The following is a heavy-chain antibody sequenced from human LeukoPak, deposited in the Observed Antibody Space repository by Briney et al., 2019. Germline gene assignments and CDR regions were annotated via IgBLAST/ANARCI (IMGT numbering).Heavy chain of an antibody. V-gene: IGHV4-38-2*02. J-gene: IGHJ3*02. CDR1: GYSISSGYY. CDR3: ARVEGWEYGDSPNHDAFDI. Sequence: PSETLSLTRTVSGYSISSGYYWGWIRQPPGKGLEWIGSIYHSGSTYYNPSLKSRVTISVDTSKNQFSLKLSSVTAADTAVYYCARVEGWEYGDSPNHDAFDIWGQGTMVTVSS. CDR2: IYHSGST. D-gene: IGHD4-17*01.